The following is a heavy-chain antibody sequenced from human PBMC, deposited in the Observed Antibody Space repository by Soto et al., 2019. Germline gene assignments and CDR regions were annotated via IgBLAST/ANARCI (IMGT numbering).Heavy chain of an antibody. Sequence: GGSLRLSCAASGFTFDDYAMHWVRQAPGKGLEWVSGISWNSGSIGYADSVKGRFTISRDNAKNSLYLQMNSLRAEDTALYYCAKDKGGAAAGTHYYYYYGMDVWGQGTTVTVSS. V-gene: IGHV3-9*01. D-gene: IGHD6-13*01. CDR3: AKDKGGAAAGTHYYYYYGMDV. J-gene: IGHJ6*02. CDR2: ISWNSGSI. CDR1: GFTFDDYA.